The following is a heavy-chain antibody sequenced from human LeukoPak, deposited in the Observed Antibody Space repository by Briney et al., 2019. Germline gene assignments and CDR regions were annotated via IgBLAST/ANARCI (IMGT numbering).Heavy chain of an antibody. CDR3: ARHFTGPGTYTPYFGMDV. CDR2: VYYSGST. Sequence: SETLSLTCTVSGGSIRSYYCSWIRQPPGKGLEWVGYVYYSGSTSYNPSLKSRVTISVDASKNQFSLKLSSVTAADTAVYYCARHFTGPGTYTPYFGMDVWAKGPQSPSP. D-gene: IGHD3-16*01. CDR1: GGSIRSYY. V-gene: IGHV4-59*08. J-gene: IGHJ6*02.